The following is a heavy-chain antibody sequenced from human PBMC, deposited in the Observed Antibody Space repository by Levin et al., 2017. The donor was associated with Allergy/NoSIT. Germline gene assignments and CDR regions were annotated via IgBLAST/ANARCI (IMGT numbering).Heavy chain of an antibody. CDR3: TRGVGCSISNCLAYFDS. V-gene: IGHV1-8*01. J-gene: IGHJ4*02. CDR2: LDPKSGYT. Sequence: PRASVKVSCKASEDTFANYHLNWVRQAPGQGLEWMGWLDPKSGYTGYAQNFQGRVTMTRDTSITTFYMDLSSLRSEDTAVYYCTRGVGCSISNCLAYFDSWGQGTLVTVSS. D-gene: IGHD2-2*01. CDR1: EDTFANYH.